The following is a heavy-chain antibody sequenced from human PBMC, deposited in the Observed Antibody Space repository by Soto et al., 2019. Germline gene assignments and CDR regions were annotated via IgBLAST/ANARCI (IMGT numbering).Heavy chain of an antibody. D-gene: IGHD3-22*01. CDR2: IFHGGST. CDR3: ARPHYDSNTFYYFFDY. Sequence: SETLSLTCAVYGGSFSGYFWSWIRQPPGRGLEWMGEIFHGGSTNYSPCLKSRVTMSVDTSKNQFSLELSSVSAADTAVYYCARPHYDSNTFYYFFDYWGQGTLVTVSS. J-gene: IGHJ4*02. V-gene: IGHV4-34*12. CDR1: GGSFSGYF.